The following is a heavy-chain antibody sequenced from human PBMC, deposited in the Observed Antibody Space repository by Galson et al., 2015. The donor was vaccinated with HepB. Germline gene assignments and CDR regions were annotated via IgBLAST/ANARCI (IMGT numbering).Heavy chain of an antibody. CDR3: ARHVATMVRGVIIPGPGGWFDP. V-gene: IGHV5-10-1*01. Sequence: QSGAEVKKPGESLRISCKGSGYSFTSYWISWVRQMPGKGLEWMGRIDPSDSYTNYSPSFQGHVTISADKSISTAYLQWSSLKASDTAMYYCARHVATMVRGVIIPGPGGWFDPWGQGTLVTVSS. CDR2: IDPSDSYT. J-gene: IGHJ5*02. D-gene: IGHD3-10*01. CDR1: GYSFTSYW.